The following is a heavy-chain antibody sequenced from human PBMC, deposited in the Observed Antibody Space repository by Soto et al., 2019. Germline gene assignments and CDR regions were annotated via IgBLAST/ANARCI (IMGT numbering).Heavy chain of an antibody. CDR2: IIPIFHTA. CDR3: ARVGYCKMTSCLFYYYHRDMDV. D-gene: IGHD2-2*01. V-gene: IGHV1-69*13. Sequence: SVKVSCKASGDTFNSYAISWVRRAPGQGLEWMGGIIPIFHTANYAQKFQARVTMTADESARTAYMELSGLRSEDTAVYYCARVGYCKMTSCLFYYYHRDMDVWGQGTTVTVSS. J-gene: IGHJ6*02. CDR1: GDTFNSYA.